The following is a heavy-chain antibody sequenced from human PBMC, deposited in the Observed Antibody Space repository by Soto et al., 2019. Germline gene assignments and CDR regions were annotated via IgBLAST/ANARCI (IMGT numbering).Heavy chain of an antibody. J-gene: IGHJ4*02. CDR2: INHSGST. CDR1: GGSFRGYY. Sequence: PSDTLSLTCAAYGGSFRGYYWSWIRQPPGKGLEWIGEINHSGSTNYNPSLKSRVTISVDTSKNQFSLKLSSVTAADTAVYYCARIVWDCSSTSCYTPYYFDYWGQGTLVTVSS. CDR3: ARIVWDCSSTSCYTPYYFDY. V-gene: IGHV4-34*01. D-gene: IGHD2-2*02.